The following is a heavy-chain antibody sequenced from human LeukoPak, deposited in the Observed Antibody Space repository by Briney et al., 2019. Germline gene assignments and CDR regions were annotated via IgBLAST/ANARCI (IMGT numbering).Heavy chain of an antibody. D-gene: IGHD1-26*01. CDR1: GYTFTNYG. Sequence: EASVSVSCKASGYTFTNYGISWVRQAPGQGLEWMGWISAYNGNTNYAQKLQGRVTMTTDTSTSTAYMELRSLRSDDTAVYYCAREENLLREVYWGQGTLVTVSS. CDR3: AREENLLREVY. V-gene: IGHV1-18*01. CDR2: ISAYNGNT. J-gene: IGHJ4*02.